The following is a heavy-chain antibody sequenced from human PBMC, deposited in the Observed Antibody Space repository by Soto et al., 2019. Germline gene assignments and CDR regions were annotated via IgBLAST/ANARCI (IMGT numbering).Heavy chain of an antibody. J-gene: IGHJ4*02. V-gene: IGHV3-7*03. CDR1: GFTFSSYW. CDR3: ARDPSLDGGSPFDY. D-gene: IGHD2-15*01. CDR2: IKQDGSEK. Sequence: GSLRLSCAASGFTFSSYWMSWVRQAPGKGLEWVANIKQDGSEKYYVDSVKGRFTISRDNAKNSLYLQMNSLRAEDTAVYYCARDPSLDGGSPFDYWGQGTLVTVSS.